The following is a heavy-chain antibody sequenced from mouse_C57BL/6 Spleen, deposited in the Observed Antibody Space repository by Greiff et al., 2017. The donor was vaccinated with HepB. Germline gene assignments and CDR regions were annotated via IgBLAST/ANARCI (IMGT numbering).Heavy chain of an antibody. CDR3: ARESGSSYAMDY. CDR1: GYSITSGYY. Sequence: EVQLVESGPGLVKPSQSLSLTCSVTGYSITSGYYWNWIRQFPGSKLEWMGYISYDGSNNYNPSLKNRISITRDTSKNQFFLKLNSVTTEDTATYCCARESGSSYAMDYWGQGTSVTVSS. V-gene: IGHV3-6*01. J-gene: IGHJ4*01. CDR2: ISYDGSN. D-gene: IGHD1-1*01.